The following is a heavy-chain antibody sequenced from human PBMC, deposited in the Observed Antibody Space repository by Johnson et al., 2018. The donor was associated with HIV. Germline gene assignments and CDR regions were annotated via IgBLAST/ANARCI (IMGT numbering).Heavy chain of an antibody. CDR1: GFTFSSYA. Sequence: QVQLVESGGGVVQPGRSLRLSCEASGFTFSSYAMHWVRQTSGKGLEWVAVISYDGSNKNYADSVKGRFTISRDNAKNSLYLQMNSLRDEETAVYYCARDNSGWVAFDIWGQGTMVTVSS. CDR2: ISYDGSNK. J-gene: IGHJ3*02. CDR3: ARDNSGWVAFDI. V-gene: IGHV3-30*04. D-gene: IGHD6-19*01.